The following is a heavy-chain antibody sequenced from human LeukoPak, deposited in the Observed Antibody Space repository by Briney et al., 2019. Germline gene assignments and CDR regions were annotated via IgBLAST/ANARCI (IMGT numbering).Heavy chain of an antibody. J-gene: IGHJ4*02. V-gene: IGHV4-30-2*01. Sequence: SETLSLTCAVSGGSISSGGYSWSWIRQPPGKGLEWIGYIYHSGSTYYNPSLKSRVTISVDRSKNQFSLKLSSVTAADTAVYYCARDFPSFGFDYWGQGTLVTVSS. CDR3: ARDFPSFGFDY. CDR1: GGSISSGGYS. D-gene: IGHD3-10*01. CDR2: IYHSGST.